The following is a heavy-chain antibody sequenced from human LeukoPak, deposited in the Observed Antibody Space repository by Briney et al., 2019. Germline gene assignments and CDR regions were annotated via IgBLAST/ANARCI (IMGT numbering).Heavy chain of an antibody. J-gene: IGHJ2*01. Sequence: PSETLSLTCTVSGGSISSYYWSWIRQPPGKGLEWIGYIYYSGSTNYNPSLKSRVTISVDTSKNQFSLKLSSVTAADTAVYHCARDVGATSSSYWYFDLWGRGTLVTVSS. V-gene: IGHV4-59*01. CDR3: ARDVGATSSSYWYFDL. D-gene: IGHD1-26*01. CDR1: GGSISSYY. CDR2: IYYSGST.